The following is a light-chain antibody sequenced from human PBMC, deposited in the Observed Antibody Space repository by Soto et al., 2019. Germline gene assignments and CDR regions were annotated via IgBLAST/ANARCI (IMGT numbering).Light chain of an antibody. CDR1: SSDVGGYNY. J-gene: IGLJ2*01. V-gene: IGLV2-11*01. CDR2: DVS. Sequence: QSVLTQPRSVSGSPGQSVTISCTGTSSDVGGYNYVSWYHQHPGRAPKLMIYDVSKRPSGVPDRFSGSKSGNTASLSISGLQAEDEGDYYCCSYAGSYVVFGGGTKVTVL. CDR3: CSYAGSYVV.